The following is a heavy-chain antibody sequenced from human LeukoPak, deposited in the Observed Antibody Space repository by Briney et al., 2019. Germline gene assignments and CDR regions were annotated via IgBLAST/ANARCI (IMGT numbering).Heavy chain of an antibody. CDR3: ARVRPDTIFGVVRYYYYYGMDV. CDR2: IKQDGSEK. Sequence: GGSLRLSCAASGFTFSSYWMSWVRQAPGKGLEWVANIKQDGSEKYYVDSVKGRFTISRDNAKNSLYLQMNGLRAEDTAVYYCARVRPDTIFGVVRYYYYYGMDVWGQGTTVTVSS. D-gene: IGHD3-3*01. J-gene: IGHJ6*02. V-gene: IGHV3-7*05. CDR1: GFTFSSYW.